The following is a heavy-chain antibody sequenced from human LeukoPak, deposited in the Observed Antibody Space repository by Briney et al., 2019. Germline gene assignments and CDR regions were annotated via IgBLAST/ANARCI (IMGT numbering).Heavy chain of an antibody. V-gene: IGHV1-2*02. CDR2: INPNSGGT. CDR1: GYTFTGYY. Sequence: ASVKVSCKASGYTFTGYYIHWVRQAPGQGLEWRGWINPNSGGTNYAQKFQGRVTMTRDTSISTAYMELSRLRSDDTAVYYCARGSSNWGHYYYYMDVWGKGTTVTVSS. D-gene: IGHD7-27*01. CDR3: ARGSSNWGHYYYYMDV. J-gene: IGHJ6*03.